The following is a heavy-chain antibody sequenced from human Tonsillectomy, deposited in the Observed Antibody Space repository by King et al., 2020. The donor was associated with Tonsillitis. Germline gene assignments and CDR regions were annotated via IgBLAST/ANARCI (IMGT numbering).Heavy chain of an antibody. CDR2: VSYDGSKK. D-gene: IGHD3-22*01. J-gene: IGHJ4*02. V-gene: IGHV3-30*18. Sequence: HVQLVESGGGVVQPGRSLRLSCAASGFTFSTYGMHWVRQAPGKGLEWVAVVSYDGSKKYYADSVQGRFTISRDNSKSTLYLQMNSLRAEDTAVYYCAKTTMMGVWGYFDYWGQGTLVTVSS. CDR1: GFTFSTYG. CDR3: AKTTMMGVWGYFDY.